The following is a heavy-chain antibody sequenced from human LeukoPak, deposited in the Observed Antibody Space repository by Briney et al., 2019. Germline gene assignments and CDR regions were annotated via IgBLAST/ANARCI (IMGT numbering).Heavy chain of an antibody. CDR1: GFSFSSYG. J-gene: IGHJ4*02. V-gene: IGHV3-7*05. Sequence: GGSLRLSCAASGFSFSSYGMHWVRQAPGKGLEWVANIKQDGSEKYYVDSVKGRFTISRDNAKNSLFLQMNSLRAEDTAVYYCARDSSPGYYDYVWGTYPRYWGQGTLVTVSS. D-gene: IGHD3-16*02. CDR3: ARDSSPGYYDYVWGTYPRY. CDR2: IKQDGSEK.